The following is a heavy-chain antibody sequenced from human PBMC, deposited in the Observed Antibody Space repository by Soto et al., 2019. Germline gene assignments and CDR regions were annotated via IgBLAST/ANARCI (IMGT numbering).Heavy chain of an antibody. V-gene: IGHV3-30-3*01. Sequence: QVQLVESGGGVVQPGRSLRLSCAASGFTFSSYAMHWVRQAPGKGLEWVAVISYDGSNKHYADSVKGRFTISRDNSKNTLYLQMNSLRAEDTAVYYCARDGDPSLRLAFDYWGQGTLVTVSS. CDR3: ARDGDPSLRLAFDY. CDR2: ISYDGSNK. CDR1: GFTFSSYA. D-gene: IGHD3-16*01. J-gene: IGHJ4*02.